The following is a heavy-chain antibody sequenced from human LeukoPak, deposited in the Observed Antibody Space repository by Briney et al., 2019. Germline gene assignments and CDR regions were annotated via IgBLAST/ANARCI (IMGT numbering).Heavy chain of an antibody. CDR3: ARDTSESAPGDWSPLGPVWADY. Sequence: ASVKVSCKASGYTFTSYGISWVRQAPGQGLEWMGWISASNGNTNYAQKLQGRVTMTTDTSTSTAYMELRSLRSDDTAVYYCARDTSESAPGDWSPLGPVWADYWGQGTLVTVAS. J-gene: IGHJ4*02. D-gene: IGHD3-16*01. CDR2: ISASNGNT. V-gene: IGHV1-18*01. CDR1: GYTFTSYG.